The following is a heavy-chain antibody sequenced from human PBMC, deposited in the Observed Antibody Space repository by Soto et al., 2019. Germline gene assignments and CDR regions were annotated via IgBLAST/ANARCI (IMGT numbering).Heavy chain of an antibody. J-gene: IGHJ6*02. D-gene: IGHD3-3*01. V-gene: IGHV3-64*01. CDR1: GFTFSSYA. CDR2: ISSNGGST. Sequence: PGGSLRLSCAASGFTFSSYAMHWVRQAPGKGLEYVSAISSNGGSTYYANSVKGRFTISRDNSKNTLYLQMNSLRAEDTAVYYCARDLTIPGVDGMDVWGQGTTVTVSS. CDR3: ARDLTIPGVDGMDV.